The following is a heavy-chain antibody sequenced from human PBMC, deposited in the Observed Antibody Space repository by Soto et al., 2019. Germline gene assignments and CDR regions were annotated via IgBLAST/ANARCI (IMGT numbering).Heavy chain of an antibody. CDR3: TRHAIIPKLQYGMDV. CDR1: GGSVSGYY. CDR2: IYYGGTT. D-gene: IGHD2-2*02. J-gene: IGHJ6*02. Sequence: KPSETLSLTCTVSGGSVSGYYWSWIRQSPGKGLEWPGYIYYGGTTLYSPSVQSRISITVDTSRNQFSLNLWSVTAADTAVYYCTRHAIIPKLQYGMDVWGQGTTVTVSS. V-gene: IGHV4-59*08.